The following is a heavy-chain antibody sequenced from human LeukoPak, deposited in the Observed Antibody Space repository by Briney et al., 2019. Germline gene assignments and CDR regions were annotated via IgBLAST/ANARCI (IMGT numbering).Heavy chain of an antibody. J-gene: IGHJ4*02. D-gene: IGHD4-17*01. CDR2: IYYSGST. Sequence: SSETLSLTCTVSGGSISSYYWSWIRQPPGKGLEWIGYIYYSGSTNYNPSLKSRVTISVDTSKNQFSLKLSSVTAADTAVYYCARTDDYGDYAGILNYWGQGTLVTVSS. CDR3: ARTDDYGDYAGILNY. CDR1: GGSISSYY. V-gene: IGHV4-59*08.